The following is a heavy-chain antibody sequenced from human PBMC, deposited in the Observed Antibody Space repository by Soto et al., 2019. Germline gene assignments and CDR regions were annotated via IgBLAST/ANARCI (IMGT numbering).Heavy chain of an antibody. CDR3: ATELEVVAAPIKWDYGMDV. J-gene: IGHJ6*02. V-gene: IGHV1-2*04. Sequence: ASVKVSCKASGYTFTGYYMHWVRQAPGQGLEWMGWINPNSGGTNYAQKFQGWVTMTRDTSISTAYMELSRLRSDDTAVYYCATELEVVAAPIKWDYGMDVWGQGTTVTVSS. CDR1: GYTFTGYY. CDR2: INPNSGGT. D-gene: IGHD2-15*01.